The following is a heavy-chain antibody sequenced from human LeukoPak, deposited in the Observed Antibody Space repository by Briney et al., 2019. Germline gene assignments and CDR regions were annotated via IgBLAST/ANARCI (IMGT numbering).Heavy chain of an antibody. V-gene: IGHV1-2*02. CDR2: INPNSGGT. D-gene: IGHD6-19*01. CDR1: GYTFTGYY. Sequence: ASVKVSCKASGYTFTGYYMHWVRQAPGQGLEWMGWINPNSGGTNYAQKFQGRVTMTRDTSISTAYMELSRLRSDDTAVYYCAREVVAGTLTLYYYYMDVWGKGTTVTVSS. CDR3: AREVVAGTLTLYYYYMDV. J-gene: IGHJ6*03.